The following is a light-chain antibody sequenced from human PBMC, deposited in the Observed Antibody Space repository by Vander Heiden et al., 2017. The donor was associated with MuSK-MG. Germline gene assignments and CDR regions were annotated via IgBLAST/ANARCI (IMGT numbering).Light chain of an antibody. CDR3: MQGTQWPYT. Sequence: DGVMTQSPLSLPVTLGQPASIYCRSSQSLVYKDENTYLNWFQQRPVQSPSGPIDRVSSRDSAFPGTFTVCGSGTEFTLEMIRVEAEHIGVYACMQGTQWPYTFGQ. CDR2: RVS. CDR1: QSLVYKDENTY. J-gene: IGKJ2*01. V-gene: IGKV2-30*01.